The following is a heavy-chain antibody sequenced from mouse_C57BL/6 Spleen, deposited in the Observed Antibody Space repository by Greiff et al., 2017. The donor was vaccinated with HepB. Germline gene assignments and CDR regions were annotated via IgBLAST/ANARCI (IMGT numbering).Heavy chain of an antibody. V-gene: IGHV5-6*01. CDR3: ARDRGSADYFDY. J-gene: IGHJ2*01. Sequence: MQLKESGGDLVKPGGSLKLSCAASGFTFSSYGMSWVRQTPDKRLEWVATISSGGSYTYYPDSVKGRFTISRDNAKNTLYLQMSRLKSEDTAMYYCARDRGSADYFDYWGQGTTLTVSS. CDR2: ISSGGSYT. CDR1: GFTFSSYG.